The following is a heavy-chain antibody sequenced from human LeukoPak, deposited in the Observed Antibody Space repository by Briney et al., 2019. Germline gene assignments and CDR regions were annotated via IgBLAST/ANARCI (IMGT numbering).Heavy chain of an antibody. CDR2: ISSSGST. V-gene: IGHV4-61*02. D-gene: IGHD3-22*01. Sequence: SQTLSLTCTVSGDSISSGDYYWSWIRQPAGKGLEWIGRISSSGSTNYNPSLKSRVTISVDTSKNQFSLKLSSVTAADTAVYYCARAVWDSSGHLFDYWGQGTLVTVSS. J-gene: IGHJ4*02. CDR1: GDSISSGDYY. CDR3: ARAVWDSSGHLFDY.